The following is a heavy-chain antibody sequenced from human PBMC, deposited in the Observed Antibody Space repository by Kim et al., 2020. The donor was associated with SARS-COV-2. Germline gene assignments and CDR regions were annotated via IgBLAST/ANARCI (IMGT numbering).Heavy chain of an antibody. J-gene: IGHJ5*02. Sequence: SETLSLTCTVSGGSISSYYWSWIRQPPGKGLEWIGYIYYSGSTNYNPSLKSRVTISVDTSKNQFSLKLSSVTAADTAVYYCAREGSEGDNWFDPWGQGTLVTVSS. CDR1: GGSISSYY. CDR3: AREGSEGDNWFDP. CDR2: IYYSGST. D-gene: IGHD2-15*01. V-gene: IGHV4-59*13.